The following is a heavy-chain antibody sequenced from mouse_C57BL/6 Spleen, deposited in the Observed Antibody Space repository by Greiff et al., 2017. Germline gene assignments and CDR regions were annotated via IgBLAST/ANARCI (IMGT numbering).Heavy chain of an antibody. CDR2: IYPGDGDT. D-gene: IGHD2-3*01. CDR3: ARGVHYDGYYVYAMDY. Sequence: QVQLQQSGAELVKPGASVKISCKASGYAFSSYWMNWVKQRPGKGLEWIGQIYPGDGDTNYNGKFKGKATLTADKSSSTAYMQLSSLTSEDSAVYFCARGVHYDGYYVYAMDYWGQGTSVTVSS. CDR1: GYAFSSYW. J-gene: IGHJ4*01. V-gene: IGHV1-80*01.